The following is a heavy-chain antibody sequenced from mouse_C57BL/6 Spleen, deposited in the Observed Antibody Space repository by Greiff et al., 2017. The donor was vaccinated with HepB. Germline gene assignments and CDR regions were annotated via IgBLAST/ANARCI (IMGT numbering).Heavy chain of an antibody. J-gene: IGHJ2*01. CDR2: IDPSDSYT. D-gene: IGHD3-2*02. CDR3: ARQKDSSGYVSYFDY. CDR1: GYTFTSYW. V-gene: IGHV1-50*01. Sequence: VQLQQPGAELVKPGASVKLSCKASGYTFTSYWMQWVKQRPGQGLEWIGEIDPSDSYTNYNQKFKGKATLTVDTSSSTAYMQLSSLTSEDSAVYYCARQKDSSGYVSYFDYWGQGTTLTVSS.